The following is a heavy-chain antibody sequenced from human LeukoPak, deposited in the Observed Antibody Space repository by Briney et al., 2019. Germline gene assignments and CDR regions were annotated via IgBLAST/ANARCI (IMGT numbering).Heavy chain of an antibody. Sequence: PGGSLRLSCAASGFTFSSYSMNWVRQAPGKGLEWVSSISSSSSYIYNADSVKGRFIISRDNAKNSLYLRMNSLRAEDTAVYYCAREPYYYDSSGYYYETGYYFDYWGQGTLVTVSS. V-gene: IGHV3-21*01. CDR3: AREPYYYDSSGYYYETGYYFDY. D-gene: IGHD3-22*01. J-gene: IGHJ4*02. CDR2: ISSSSSYI. CDR1: GFTFSSYS.